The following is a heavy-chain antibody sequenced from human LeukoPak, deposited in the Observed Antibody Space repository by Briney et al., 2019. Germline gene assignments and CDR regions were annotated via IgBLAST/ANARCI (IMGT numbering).Heavy chain of an antibody. CDR2: IYYSGNT. D-gene: IGHD3-22*01. CDR1: GFTFSTYD. CDR3: AKTYYYDPFDF. J-gene: IGHJ4*02. Sequence: GSLRLSCAASGFTFSTYDMKWVRQPPGKGLEWIGNIYYSGNTYYNPSLKSRVTISVDTSKNQFSLKLSSVTAADTAVYYCAKTYYYDPFDFWGQGTLVTVSS. V-gene: IGHV4-59*04.